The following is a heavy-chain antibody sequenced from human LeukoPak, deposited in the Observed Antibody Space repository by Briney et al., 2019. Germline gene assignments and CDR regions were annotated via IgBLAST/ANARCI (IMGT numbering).Heavy chain of an antibody. J-gene: IGHJ6*02. CDR3: ARSLGSGSPDPDV. CDR2: IIPIFGTA. D-gene: IGHD3-10*01. CDR1: GGTFSSYA. V-gene: IGHV1-69*13. Sequence: SVKVSCKASGGTFSSYAISWVRQAPGQGLEWMGGIIPIFGTANYAQKFQGRVTITADESTSTAYMELSSLRSEDTVVYYCARSLGSGSPDPDVWGQGTTVTVSS.